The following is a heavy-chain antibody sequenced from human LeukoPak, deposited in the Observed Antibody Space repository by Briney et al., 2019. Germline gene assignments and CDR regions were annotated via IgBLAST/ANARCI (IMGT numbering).Heavy chain of an antibody. Sequence: GGSLRLSCAASAFTFSSAEMNWVRRAPGKGLEWVSGISGSGGNTYYADSVEGRFTISRDNSKNTLYLHMNSLRAEDTAVYYCAKVSWAATGHYWGQGTLVTVSS. CDR1: AFTFSSAE. V-gene: IGHV3-23*01. CDR3: AKVSWAATGHY. CDR2: ISGSGGNT. D-gene: IGHD3-9*01. J-gene: IGHJ4*02.